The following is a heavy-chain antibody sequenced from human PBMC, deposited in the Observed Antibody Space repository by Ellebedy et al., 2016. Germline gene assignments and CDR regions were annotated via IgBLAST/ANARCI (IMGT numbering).Heavy chain of an antibody. CDR3: AKKRGLGYCGRSACYSGWYFDL. V-gene: IGHV3-53*01. CDR1: SLLIRTNH. D-gene: IGHD2-21*02. CDR2: IFSNDST. Sequence: GGSLRLXCAAFSLLIRTNHMSWVRLAPGRGLEWVSVIFSNDSTNYAESVKGRFTFSRDNSKNTLYLQMNSLRAEDTAIYYCAKKRGLGYCGRSACYSGWYFDLWGRGTLVTVSS. J-gene: IGHJ2*01.